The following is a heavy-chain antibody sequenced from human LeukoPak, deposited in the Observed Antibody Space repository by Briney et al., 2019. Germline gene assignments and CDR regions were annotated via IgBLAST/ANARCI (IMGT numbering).Heavy chain of an antibody. J-gene: IGHJ4*02. V-gene: IGHV4-34*01. CDR3: ASSFYYDSRDY. CDR2: ITPSGST. D-gene: IGHD3-22*01. Sequence: SETLSLTCAIYGGSFSGYYWSWLRQPPGKGLEWIGEITPSGSTNYSPSLKSRVSISIDTSKKKLSLRLTSVTAADSAVYYCASSFYYDSRDYWGQGTLVTVSS. CDR1: GGSFSGYY.